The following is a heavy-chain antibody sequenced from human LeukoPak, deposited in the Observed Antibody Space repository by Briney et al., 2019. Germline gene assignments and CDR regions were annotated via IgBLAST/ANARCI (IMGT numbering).Heavy chain of an antibody. D-gene: IGHD4-11*01. V-gene: IGHV3-30*18. CDR3: AKDLGSIQYHDY. J-gene: IGHJ4*02. CDR2: ILNDGNNK. Sequence: QPGRSLRLSCAASGFTFSSYGMHWVRQAPGKVLELVAVILNDGNNKYYADSVKGRFTISRDNSKNTLYLQMNSLRAEDTAVYYCAKDLGSIQYHDYWGQGTLVTVSS. CDR1: GFTFSSYG.